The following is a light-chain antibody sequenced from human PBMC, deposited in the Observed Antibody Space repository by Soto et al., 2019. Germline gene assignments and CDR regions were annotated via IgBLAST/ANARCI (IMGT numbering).Light chain of an antibody. CDR2: AAS. Sequence: DFQMTQSPSSLSASVGDRVSITCRANQNIGSYLNWYQQKPGRAPKVLIYAASSLQSGVPSRFSGSGSGTDFTLPISSLQREDFATYYCQQSYSTPYPFGQGTKVEIK. CDR1: QNIGSY. J-gene: IGKJ2*01. V-gene: IGKV1-39*01. CDR3: QQSYSTPYP.